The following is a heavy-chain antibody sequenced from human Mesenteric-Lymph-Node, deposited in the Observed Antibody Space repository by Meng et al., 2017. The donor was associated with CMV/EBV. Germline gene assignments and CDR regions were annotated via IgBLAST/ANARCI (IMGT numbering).Heavy chain of an antibody. CDR3: AKTTYGDYYWYGMDV. Sequence: GESLKISCTASGFTFGDYAMSWVRQAPGKGLEWVSTIRGSASDSYSADSVQGRFTISRDNSRNTLYLQMNSLRAEDTAIYYCAKTTYGDYYWYGMDVWGQGTTVTVSS. CDR2: IRGSASDS. J-gene: IGHJ6*02. V-gene: IGHV3-23*01. D-gene: IGHD4-17*01. CDR1: GFTFGDYA.